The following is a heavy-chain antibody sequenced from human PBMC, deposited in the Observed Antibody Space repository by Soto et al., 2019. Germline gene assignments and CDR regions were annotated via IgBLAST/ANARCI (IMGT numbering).Heavy chain of an antibody. J-gene: IGHJ4*02. D-gene: IGHD1-1*01. Sequence: QVHLVQSGAEVKKPGASVKVSCKGSGYAFTTYGITWVQQAPGQGLEWMGWISAHSGNTNYAQKLQGRVTVTRDTSTSTAYMELRSLRSDDTAGYYCARGRYGDYWGQGALVTVSS. CDR2: ISAHSGNT. V-gene: IGHV1-18*01. CDR3: ARGRYGDY. CDR1: GYAFTTYG.